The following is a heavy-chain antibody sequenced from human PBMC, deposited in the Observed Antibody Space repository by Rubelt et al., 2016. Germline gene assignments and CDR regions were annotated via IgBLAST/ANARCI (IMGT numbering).Heavy chain of an antibody. CDR2: VDHGGST. J-gene: IGHJ4*02. CDR1: GESFSGYY. CDR3: AREFWFGDRPHFDY. V-gene: IGHV4-34*01. D-gene: IGHD3-10*01. Sequence: QVQLQQWGAGLLKPSETLSLTCAVYGESFSGYYWTWIRQSPGMGLEWIGKVDHGGSTNYNPSLKSRVTISVDTSKNPFSLGLSSVTAADTAVYYCAREFWFGDRPHFDYWGQGTLVTVSS.